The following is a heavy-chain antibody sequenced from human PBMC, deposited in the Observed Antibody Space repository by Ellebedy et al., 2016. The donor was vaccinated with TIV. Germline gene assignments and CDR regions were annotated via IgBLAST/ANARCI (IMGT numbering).Heavy chain of an antibody. CDR3: ARVKGAFDL. Sequence: GGSLRLXCAASGFTLSAYGMNWVRQAPGKGLEWVSYISTSGSTIYYTDSVKGRFSISRDNAKNSLYLQMNSLRVEDTALYYCARVKGAFDLWGQGTMVTVSS. CDR1: GFTLSAYG. J-gene: IGHJ3*01. CDR2: ISTSGSTI. V-gene: IGHV3-48*04.